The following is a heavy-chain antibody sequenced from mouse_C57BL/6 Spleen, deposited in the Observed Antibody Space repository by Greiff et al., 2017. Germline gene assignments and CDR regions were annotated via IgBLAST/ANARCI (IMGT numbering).Heavy chain of an antibody. CDR1: GYTFTSYW. CDR2: IDPSDSYT. J-gene: IGHJ4*01. CDR3: ARRGHLLRYAMDY. D-gene: IGHD1-1*01. Sequence: QVQLQQPGAELVMPGASVKLSCKASGYTFTSYWMHWVKQRPRQGLEWIGEIDPSDSYTNYNQKFKGKSTLTVDKSSSTAYMQLSSLTSEDSAVYYCARRGHLLRYAMDYWGQGTSVTVSS. V-gene: IGHV1-69*01.